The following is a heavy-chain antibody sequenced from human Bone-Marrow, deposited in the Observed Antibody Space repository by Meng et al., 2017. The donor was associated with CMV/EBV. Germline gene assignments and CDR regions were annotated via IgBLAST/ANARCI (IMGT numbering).Heavy chain of an antibody. Sequence: GGSLRLSCAASGFTFSSYAMHWVRQAPGKGLEWVAVISYDGSNKYYADSVKGRFTISRDNSKNTLYLQMNSLRAEDTAVYYCARETYCSSTSCYIRSPYTIYYYGMDVWGQGPTVTGSS. CDR3: ARETYCSSTSCYIRSPYTIYYYGMDV. CDR2: ISYDGSNK. CDR1: GFTFSSYA. V-gene: IGHV3-30-3*01. J-gene: IGHJ6*02. D-gene: IGHD2-2*02.